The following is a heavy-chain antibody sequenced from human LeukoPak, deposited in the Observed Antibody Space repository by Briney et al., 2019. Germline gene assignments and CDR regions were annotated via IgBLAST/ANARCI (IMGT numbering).Heavy chain of an antibody. CDR1: GHSLTQLS. D-gene: IGHD3-3*01. J-gene: IGHJ4*02. CDR3: AILLEDYAFSTGSAKDY. Sequence: ASVKVSCKVSGHSLTQLSMHWVRQGAGRGLEWMGGFDPVDGETIHAQKFQGRVTMTEDTSTDTAYMELSSLGSDDTAVYYCAILLEDYAFSTGSAKDYWGQGTLVTVSS. V-gene: IGHV1-24*01. CDR2: FDPVDGET.